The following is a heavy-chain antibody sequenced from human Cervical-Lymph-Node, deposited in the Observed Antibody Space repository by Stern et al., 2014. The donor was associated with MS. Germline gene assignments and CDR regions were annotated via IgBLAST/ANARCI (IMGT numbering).Heavy chain of an antibody. J-gene: IGHJ5*02. Sequence: QVQLLQPGAEVKRPGSSVKVSCPASGGTFSTSGITWVRQAPGQGLEWMGGIIPLVNTTSYSRKFQGRLTITADKYASTAYMALNSLKSDDTAVYFCARDLGVGPTVSWGQGTVVTVSS. V-gene: IGHV1-69*06. CDR3: ARDLGVGPTVS. D-gene: IGHD1-26*01. CDR1: GGTFSTSG. CDR2: IIPLVNTT.